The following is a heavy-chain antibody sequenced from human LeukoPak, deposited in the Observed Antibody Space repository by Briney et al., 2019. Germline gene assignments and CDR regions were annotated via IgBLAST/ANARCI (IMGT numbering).Heavy chain of an antibody. Sequence: SETLSLTCTVSGGTISSYYWSWIRQPPGKGLEWIGYIYYSGSTNYNPSLKSRVTISVDTSKNQFSLKLSSVTAADTAVYYCARHENYYDSSGYYVPYYFDYWGQGTLVTVSS. J-gene: IGHJ4*02. D-gene: IGHD3-22*01. CDR1: GGTISSYY. V-gene: IGHV4-59*08. CDR2: IYYSGST. CDR3: ARHENYYDSSGYYVPYYFDY.